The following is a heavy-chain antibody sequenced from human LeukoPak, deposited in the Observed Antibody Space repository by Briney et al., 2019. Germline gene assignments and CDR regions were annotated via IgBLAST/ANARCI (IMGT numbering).Heavy chain of an antibody. V-gene: IGHV1-69*05. CDR3: ARASIAVAGVFDY. CDR1: GGTFSSDA. Sequence: GASVKVSCTASGGTFSSDAICWVRQAPGQGLEWVGGIIPIFGTANYAQKFQGRVTITTDESTSTAYMELSSLRSEDTAVYYCARASIAVAGVFDYWGQGTLVTVSS. D-gene: IGHD6-19*01. J-gene: IGHJ4*02. CDR2: IIPIFGTA.